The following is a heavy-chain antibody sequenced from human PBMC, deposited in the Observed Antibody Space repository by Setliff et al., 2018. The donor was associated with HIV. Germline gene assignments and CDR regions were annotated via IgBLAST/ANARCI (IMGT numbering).Heavy chain of an antibody. CDR1: GVSFSDYY. J-gene: IGHJ6*03. CDR2: INHSGTT. Sequence: PSETLSLTCAVYGVSFSDYYWGWIRQPPGKGLEWIGEINHSGTTYYNPSLKSRATISVDTSKNQFSLKLTSVTAADTAVYYCARHGDYSYFYYYYMDVWGKGTTVTVSS. CDR3: ARHGDYSYFYYYYMDV. D-gene: IGHD4-17*01. V-gene: IGHV4-34*09.